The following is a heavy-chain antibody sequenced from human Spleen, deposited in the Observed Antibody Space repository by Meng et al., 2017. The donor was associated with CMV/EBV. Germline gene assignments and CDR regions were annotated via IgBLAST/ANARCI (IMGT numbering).Heavy chain of an antibody. CDR3: ARDQCSGGSCYFDY. Sequence: CAASGFTVSSHYMSWVRQAPGKGLEWVSLIYSGGSTYYADSVKGRFTISRDISKNTLYLQMNSLRAEDTAVYYCARDQCSGGSCYFDYWGQGTLVTVSS. D-gene: IGHD2-15*01. CDR2: IYSGGST. V-gene: IGHV3-66*02. CDR1: GFTVSSHY. J-gene: IGHJ4*02.